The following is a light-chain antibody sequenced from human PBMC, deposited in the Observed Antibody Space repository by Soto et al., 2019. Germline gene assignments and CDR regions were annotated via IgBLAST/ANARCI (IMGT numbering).Light chain of an antibody. CDR3: QRYNSVPNT. CDR1: QGISSY. V-gene: IGKV1-27*01. J-gene: IGKJ3*01. Sequence: DIQMTQSPCSLSASVGDRVTITCRASQGISSYLAWYQQKPGKVPKLLIYGASTLHSGVPSRFSGSGSGTDFTLTINSLQPEDVATYYCQRYNSVPNTFGPGTKVDIK. CDR2: GAS.